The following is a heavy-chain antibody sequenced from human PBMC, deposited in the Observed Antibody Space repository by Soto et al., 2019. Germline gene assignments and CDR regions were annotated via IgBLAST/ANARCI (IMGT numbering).Heavy chain of an antibody. CDR3: ARGSSGYYYEDY. Sequence: SETLSLTCTVSGGSISSGGYYWSWIRQHPGKGLEWIGYIYYSGSTYYNPSLKSRVTISVDTSKNQSSLKLSSVTAADTAVYYCARGSSGYYYEDYWGQGTLVTVSS. CDR2: IYYSGST. V-gene: IGHV4-31*03. D-gene: IGHD3-22*01. J-gene: IGHJ4*02. CDR1: GGSISSGGYY.